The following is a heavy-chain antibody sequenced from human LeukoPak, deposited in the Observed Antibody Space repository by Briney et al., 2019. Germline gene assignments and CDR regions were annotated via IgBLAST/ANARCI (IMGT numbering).Heavy chain of an antibody. CDR1: GYTFTNNY. Sequence: ASVKVSCKASGYTFTNNYLRWVRQAPGQGLEWMGMIYPRDGSTSYAQNFQGRVTVTRDTSTTTAHMELRGLRSEDTAVYYCARDQEGFDYWGQGTVVTVSS. CDR3: ARDQEGFDY. CDR2: IYPRDGST. J-gene: IGHJ4*02. V-gene: IGHV1-46*01.